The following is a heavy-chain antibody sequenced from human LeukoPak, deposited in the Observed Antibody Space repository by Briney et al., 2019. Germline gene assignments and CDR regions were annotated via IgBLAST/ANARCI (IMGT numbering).Heavy chain of an antibody. CDR2: INSSSSYI. Sequence: GGSLRLSCAASGFTFSSYSMNWVRQAPGKGLEWVSSINSSSSYIYYADSVNGRFTISRDNAKNPLYLQMNSLRAEDTAVYYCARDSKPYCSGGSCLPDYWGQGTLVTVSS. V-gene: IGHV3-21*01. CDR3: ARDSKPYCSGGSCLPDY. D-gene: IGHD2-15*01. J-gene: IGHJ4*02. CDR1: GFTFSSYS.